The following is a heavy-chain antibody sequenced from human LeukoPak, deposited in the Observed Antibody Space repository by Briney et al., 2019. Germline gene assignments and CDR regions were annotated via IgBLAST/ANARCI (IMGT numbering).Heavy chain of an antibody. CDR3: ARQGVATAIDY. CDR2: IYASGNT. D-gene: IGHD2-21*02. J-gene: IGHJ4*02. Sequence: SETLSLTCTVSGGSISSYYWSWIRQPAGKGLEWIGRIYASGNTNYNPSLKSRVTMSVDTSKYLFALKLSSVTAADTAVYYCARQGVATAIDYWGQGTLVTVSS. CDR1: GGSISSYY. V-gene: IGHV4-4*07.